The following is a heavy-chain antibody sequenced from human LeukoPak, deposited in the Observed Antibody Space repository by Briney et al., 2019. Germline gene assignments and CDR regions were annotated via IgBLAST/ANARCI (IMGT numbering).Heavy chain of an antibody. J-gene: IGHJ3*02. V-gene: IGHV4-59*01. CDR2: IYYSGST. Sequence: SETLSLTCAVYGGSFSGYYWSRIRQPPGKGLEWIGYIYYSGSTNYNPSLKSRVTISVDTSKNQFSLKLSSVTAADTAVYYCARERVLGDTAMLDAFDIWGQGTMVTVSS. CDR1: GGSFSGYY. CDR3: ARERVLGDTAMLDAFDI. D-gene: IGHD5-18*01.